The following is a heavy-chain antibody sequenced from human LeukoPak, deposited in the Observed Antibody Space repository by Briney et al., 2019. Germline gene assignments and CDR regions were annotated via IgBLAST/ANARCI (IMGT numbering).Heavy chain of an antibody. J-gene: IGHJ4*02. CDR1: RFTFNKAW. CDR3: TSEDQGGFDY. Sequence: GGSLRLSCAASRFTFNKAWMSWVRQAPGKGLEWVGRIKSKTDDGTTDYAAPVKGRFTISRDDSKNTVYLQMNGLKTEDTGVYYCTSEDQGGFDYWGQGTLVTVSS. CDR2: IKSKTDDGTT. D-gene: IGHD1-26*01. V-gene: IGHV3-15*01.